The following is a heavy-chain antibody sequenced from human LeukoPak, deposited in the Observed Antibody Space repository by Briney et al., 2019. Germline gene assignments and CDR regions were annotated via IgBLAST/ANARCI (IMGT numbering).Heavy chain of an antibody. CDR3: ASPTYYYDSSGSESWSFDY. D-gene: IGHD3-22*01. V-gene: IGHV1-69*05. Sequence: ASVKVSCKASGYTFTSYGISWVRQAPGQGLEWMGRIIPIFGTANYAQKFQGRVTITTDESTSTAYMELSSLRSEDTAVYYCASPTYYYDSSGSESWSFDYWGQGTLVTVSS. CDR1: GYTFTSYG. J-gene: IGHJ4*02. CDR2: IIPIFGTA.